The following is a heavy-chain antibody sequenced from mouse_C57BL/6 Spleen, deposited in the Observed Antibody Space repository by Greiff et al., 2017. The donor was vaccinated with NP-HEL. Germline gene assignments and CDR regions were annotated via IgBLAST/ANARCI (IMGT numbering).Heavy chain of an antibody. CDR3: AYYGSSYRYAMDY. CDR2: IDPEDGET. J-gene: IGHJ4*01. CDR1: GFNIKDYY. Sequence: VHVKQSGAELVKPGASVKLSCTASGFNIKDYYMHWVKQRTEQGLEWIGRIDPEDGETKYAPKFQGKATITADTSSNTAYLQLSSLTSEDTAVYYCAYYGSSYRYAMDYWGQGTSVTVSS. D-gene: IGHD1-1*01. V-gene: IGHV14-2*01.